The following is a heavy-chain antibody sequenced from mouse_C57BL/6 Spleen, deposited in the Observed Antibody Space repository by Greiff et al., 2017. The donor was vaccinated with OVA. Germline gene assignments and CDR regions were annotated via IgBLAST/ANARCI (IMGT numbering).Heavy chain of an antibody. CDR3: TRHGSSYGYAMDD. CDR2: IDPETGGT. D-gene: IGHD1-1*01. CDR1: GYTFTDYE. Sequence: QVQLKQSGAELVRPGASVTLSCKASGYTFTDYEMNWVKQTPVHGLEWIGAIDPETGGTAYNQKFKGKAILTVDKSSSTAYMELRSLTSEDSAVYYCTRHGSSYGYAMDDWGQGTSVTVSS. J-gene: IGHJ4*01. V-gene: IGHV1-15*01.